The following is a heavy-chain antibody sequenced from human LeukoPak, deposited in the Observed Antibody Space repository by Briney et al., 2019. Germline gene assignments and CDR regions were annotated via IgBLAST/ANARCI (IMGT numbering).Heavy chain of an antibody. Sequence: GGSLRLSCAASGLTFTHAWMSWVRQAPGKGLEWVGRIKSKTDGGTVDYAPPVKGRFTISRDDSRNTLSLEMNFLKTEDTAVYYCTTDPGNYEIFWGQGTLVSVSS. CDR2: IKSKTDGGTV. CDR1: GLTFTHAW. J-gene: IGHJ4*02. CDR3: TTDPGNYEIF. V-gene: IGHV3-15*01. D-gene: IGHD4-11*01.